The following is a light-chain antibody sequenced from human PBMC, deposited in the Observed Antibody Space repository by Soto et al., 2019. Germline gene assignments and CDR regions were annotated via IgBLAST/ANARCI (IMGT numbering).Light chain of an antibody. J-gene: IGKJ5*01. CDR1: QAISNS. CDR2: AAN. CDR3: QSYNTARPT. Sequence: DIQMTQSPSSLSASMGDRVVITCRATQAISNSVAWYQQKPGKAPQLLIYAANNLQSGVPSRFSGSGSGTDFTLTISSLQPEDLATYYCQSYNTARPTFAQGTRLGIK. V-gene: IGKV1-27*01.